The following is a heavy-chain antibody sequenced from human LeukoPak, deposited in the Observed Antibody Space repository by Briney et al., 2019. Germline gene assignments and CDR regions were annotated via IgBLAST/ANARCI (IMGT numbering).Heavy chain of an antibody. CDR2: INHSGST. CDR3: ARGYGSGSYFRRNRNTWWFDP. CDR1: GGSFSGYY. Sequence: SETLSLTCAVYGGSFSGYYWSWIRQPPGKGLEWIGEINHSGSTNYNPSLKSRVTISVDTSKNQFSLKLSSVTAADTAVYYCARGYGSGSYFRRNRNTWWFDPWGQGTLVTVSS. D-gene: IGHD3-10*01. J-gene: IGHJ5*02. V-gene: IGHV4-34*01.